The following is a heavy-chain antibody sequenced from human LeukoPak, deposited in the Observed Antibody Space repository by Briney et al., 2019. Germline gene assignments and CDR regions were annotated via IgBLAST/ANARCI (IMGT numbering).Heavy chain of an antibody. Sequence: PGKSLRLSCAVSGFPVSFQLMTWVRQAPGKGLEWVSLLRASGSAYYADSVKGRFTTSRDSSKNTLYLQMNSLTAEDTAVYYCANYDSSGYYYFDYWGQGTLVTVSS. D-gene: IGHD3-22*01. CDR3: ANYDSSGYYYFDY. J-gene: IGHJ4*02. CDR1: GFPVSFQL. CDR2: LRASGSA. V-gene: IGHV3-53*01.